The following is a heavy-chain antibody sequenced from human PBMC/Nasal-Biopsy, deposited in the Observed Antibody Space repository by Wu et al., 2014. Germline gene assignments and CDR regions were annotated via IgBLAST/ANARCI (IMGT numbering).Heavy chain of an antibody. CDR2: NHYDGVT. V-gene: IGHV4-59*08. CDR1: DGSITDHY. J-gene: IGHJ4*02. D-gene: IGHD6-13*01. CDR3: ARLAAAGPSPFDY. Sequence: VSDGSITDHYWSWIRRAPGKGLEWIGFNHYDGVTKYNPSLQSRVTMSVDMSKNQFSLKLSSVTAADTGLYYCARLAAAGPSPFDYWGQGTLVTVSS.